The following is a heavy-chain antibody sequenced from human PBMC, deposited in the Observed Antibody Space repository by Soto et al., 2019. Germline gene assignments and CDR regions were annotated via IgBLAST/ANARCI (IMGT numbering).Heavy chain of an antibody. D-gene: IGHD1-26*01. Sequence: EVQLVESGGGLVQPGGSLRLSCAASGFNFRNYWMHWVGQAPGKGLVWVSRIKYDESSTDYADSVYGRFTISRDNAKNTLYLQMNSLRGEDTAVYYCARGAWGAYYLDSWGQGTLVTVSS. CDR2: IKYDESST. CDR3: ARGAWGAYYLDS. J-gene: IGHJ4*02. CDR1: GFNFRNYW. V-gene: IGHV3-74*01.